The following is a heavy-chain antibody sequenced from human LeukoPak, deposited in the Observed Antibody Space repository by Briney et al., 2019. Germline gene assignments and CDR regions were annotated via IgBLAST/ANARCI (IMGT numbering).Heavy chain of an antibody. Sequence: SETLSLTCTVSGGSISSSSYYWGWIRQPPGKGLEWIGSMYYSGSTHYNPSLKSRVIISVDTSKNQFSLKLSSVTAADTAVYYCARGPSKDLVGATTWATKYYFDYWGQGTLVTVSS. D-gene: IGHD1-26*01. CDR1: GGSISSSSYY. CDR2: MYYSGST. V-gene: IGHV4-39*07. J-gene: IGHJ4*02. CDR3: ARGPSKDLVGATTWATKYYFDY.